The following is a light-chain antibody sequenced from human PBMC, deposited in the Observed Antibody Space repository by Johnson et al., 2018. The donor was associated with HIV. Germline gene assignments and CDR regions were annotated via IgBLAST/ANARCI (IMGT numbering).Light chain of an antibody. CDR2: ENN. CDR3: GTWDSSLSSGV. J-gene: IGLJ1*01. V-gene: IGLV1-51*02. Sequence: QSMLTQPPSVSAAPGQKVTISCSGSTSNIGNNYVSWYQHLPGTAPKLLICENNKRPSGIPDRFSASKSGTSATLGITGLQTGDEADYFCGTWDSSLSSGVFGTGTEVTVL. CDR1: TSNIGNNY.